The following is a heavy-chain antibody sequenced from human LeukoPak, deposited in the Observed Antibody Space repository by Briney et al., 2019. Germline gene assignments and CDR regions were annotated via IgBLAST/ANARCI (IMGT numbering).Heavy chain of an antibody. D-gene: IGHD3-3*01. CDR3: AKTSFWDGSGHYYYMDV. CDR2: IKKDGSEK. Sequence: GGSLRLSCAASGFTFSSYWMSWVRQPPGKGLEWVANIKKDGSEKYYVDSVEGRFTISRDNAKNSLYLQMNSLKVEDTAVYYCAKTSFWDGSGHYYYMDVWGKGTSVTVSS. J-gene: IGHJ6*03. CDR1: GFTFSSYW. V-gene: IGHV3-7*01.